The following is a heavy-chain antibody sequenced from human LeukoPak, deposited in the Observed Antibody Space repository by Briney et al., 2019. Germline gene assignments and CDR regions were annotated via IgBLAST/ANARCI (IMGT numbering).Heavy chain of an antibody. Sequence: GGSLRLSCAASGFTFSSYSMNWVRQAPGKGLEWVSYISSSSSTIYYADSVKGRFTISRDNAKNSLYLQMNSLRAEDTAVYYCARDSLSTYYYDSSGYPQTDYWGQGTLVTVSS. J-gene: IGHJ4*02. CDR2: ISSSSSTI. CDR1: GFTFSSYS. V-gene: IGHV3-48*01. CDR3: ARDSLSTYYYDSSGYPQTDY. D-gene: IGHD3-22*01.